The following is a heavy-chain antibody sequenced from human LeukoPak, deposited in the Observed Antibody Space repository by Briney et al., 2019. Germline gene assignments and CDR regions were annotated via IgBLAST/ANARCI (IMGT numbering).Heavy chain of an antibody. V-gene: IGHV4-59*01. CDR2: IYSSGST. CDR1: GGSISSYY. CDR3: ARGSPRPTEDFDY. Sequence: PSETLSLTCTVSGGSISSYYWSWIRQPPGKGLEWIGYIYSSGSTNYNPSLKSRVTISVDTSKNQFSLKLSSVTAAGTAVYYCARGSPRPTEDFDYWGQGTLVTVSS. J-gene: IGHJ4*02. D-gene: IGHD4-17*01.